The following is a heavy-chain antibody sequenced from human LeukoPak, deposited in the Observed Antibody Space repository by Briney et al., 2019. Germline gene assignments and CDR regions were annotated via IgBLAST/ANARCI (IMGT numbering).Heavy chain of an antibody. CDR3: AREGSGWYAAGWFDP. Sequence: GGSLRLSCAASGFTFSSYSMNWVRQAPGKGLEWVSSISSSSSYIYYADSVKGRFTISRDNAKNSLYLQMNSLRAEDTAVYYCAREGSGWYAAGWFDPWGQGTLVTVSS. CDR2: ISSSSSYI. V-gene: IGHV3-21*01. CDR1: GFTFSSYS. J-gene: IGHJ5*02. D-gene: IGHD6-19*01.